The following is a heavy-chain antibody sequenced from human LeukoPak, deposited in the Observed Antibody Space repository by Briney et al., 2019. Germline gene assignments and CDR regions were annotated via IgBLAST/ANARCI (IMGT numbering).Heavy chain of an antibody. CDR3: ARGSIGIA. V-gene: IGHV1-8*01. CDR1: GDSFTKFD. CDR2: INLNNGDT. J-gene: IGHJ5*02. D-gene: IGHD1-14*01. Sequence: ASVKVPCKASGDSFTKFDVNWGPQAAGQGLEWMGYINLNNGDTDSAQKLQGRITMTRDTSINTAYMELSSLRADDSAMYYCARGSIGIAWGQGTLVTVSS.